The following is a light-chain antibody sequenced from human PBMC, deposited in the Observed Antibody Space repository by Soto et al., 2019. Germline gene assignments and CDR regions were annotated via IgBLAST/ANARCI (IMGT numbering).Light chain of an antibody. CDR2: DDN. V-gene: IGLV1-51*01. CDR3: GSWDSSLSAYV. Sequence: QSVLTQPLSVSAAPGQKVTISCSGSSSNIGGNSVSWYQQLPGTAPKLLIYDDNKRPSGIPDRFSGSKSGTSATLGITGFQTGDEADYHCGSWDSSLSAYVFGTGTKVTVL. CDR1: SSNIGGNS. J-gene: IGLJ1*01.